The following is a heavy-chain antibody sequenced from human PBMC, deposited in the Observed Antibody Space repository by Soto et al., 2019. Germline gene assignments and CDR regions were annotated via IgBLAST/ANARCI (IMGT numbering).Heavy chain of an antibody. Sequence: ASVKVSCKASGYTFTGYAIHWVRQAPGQRHEWMGWINGGNGDTKYSQKFQGRVTITRDTSASKAYMELTSLGSEDTAVYHCERGYCSSTSCKYYFDFWGQGTLVTVSS. CDR2: INGGNGDT. J-gene: IGHJ4*02. V-gene: IGHV1-3*01. CDR3: ERGYCSSTSCKYYFDF. D-gene: IGHD2-2*01. CDR1: GYTFTGYA.